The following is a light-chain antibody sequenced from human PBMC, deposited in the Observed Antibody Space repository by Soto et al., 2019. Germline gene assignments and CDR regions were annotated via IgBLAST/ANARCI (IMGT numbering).Light chain of an antibody. CDR3: QQYNTRHT. J-gene: IGKJ4*01. V-gene: IGKV3-15*01. Sequence: EIVMTQSPGTLSVSPGESATLSCRASQSISSNLAWYQQKPGQSPRLLIYGASIKATGTPARFSGSGSGTELTLTISTLQSEDFAVYFCQQYNTRHTFGGGTKVEIK. CDR1: QSISSN. CDR2: GAS.